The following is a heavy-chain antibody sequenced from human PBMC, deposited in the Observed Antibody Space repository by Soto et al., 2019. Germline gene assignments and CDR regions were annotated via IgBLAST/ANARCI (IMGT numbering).Heavy chain of an antibody. CDR3: TSEYYDILTGYYPCAFDI. Sequence: GGSLRLSCAASGFTFSNAWMSWVRQAPGKGLEWVGRIKSKTDGGTTDYAAPVKGRFTISRDDSKNTLYLQMNSLKTEDTAVYYCTSEYYDILTGYYPCAFDIWGQGTMVTVSS. CDR1: GFTFSNAW. CDR2: IKSKTDGGTT. D-gene: IGHD3-9*01. J-gene: IGHJ3*02. V-gene: IGHV3-15*01.